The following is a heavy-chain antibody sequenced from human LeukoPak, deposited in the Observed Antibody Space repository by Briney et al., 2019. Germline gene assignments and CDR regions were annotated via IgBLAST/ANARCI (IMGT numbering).Heavy chain of an antibody. CDR3: ARDLTGLYYYYIDV. CDR1: GGSFSGYY. J-gene: IGHJ6*03. CDR2: INHSGST. V-gene: IGHV4-34*01. Sequence: PSETLSLTCAVYGGSFSGYYWSWIRQPPGKGLEWIGEINHSGSTNYNPSLKSRVTISVDTSKNQFSLKLSSVTAADTAVYYRARDLTGLYYYYIDVWGKGTTVTISS. D-gene: IGHD1-20*01.